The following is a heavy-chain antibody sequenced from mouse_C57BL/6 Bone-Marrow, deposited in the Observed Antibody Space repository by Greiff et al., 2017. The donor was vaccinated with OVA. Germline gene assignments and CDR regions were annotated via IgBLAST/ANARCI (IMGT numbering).Heavy chain of an antibody. J-gene: IGHJ4*01. CDR1: GFTFSSYA. CDR3: AREGWLPYAMDY. CDR2: ISDGGSYT. Sequence: SGGGLVKPGGSLKLSCAASGFTFSSYAMSWVRQTPEKRLEWVATISDGGSYTYYPDNVKGRFTISRDNAKNNLYLQMSHLKSEDTAMYYCAREGWLPYAMDYWGQGTSVTVSS. V-gene: IGHV5-4*01. D-gene: IGHD2-3*01.